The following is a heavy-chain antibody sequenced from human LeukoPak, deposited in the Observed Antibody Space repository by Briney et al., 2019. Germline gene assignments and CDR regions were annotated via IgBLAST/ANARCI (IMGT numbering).Heavy chain of an antibody. Sequence: GGSLRLSCAASAFSVKYNYMTWVRQAPGKGLEWVSLLYGAGSTNYADSVKGRFTISRDDSKNTVYLQMNSLRAEDTAVYYCARWTNFHAFDIWGQGTVVTVCS. D-gene: IGHD1-1*01. CDR1: AFSVKYNY. V-gene: IGHV3-53*01. CDR3: ARWTNFHAFDI. J-gene: IGHJ3*02. CDR2: LYGAGST.